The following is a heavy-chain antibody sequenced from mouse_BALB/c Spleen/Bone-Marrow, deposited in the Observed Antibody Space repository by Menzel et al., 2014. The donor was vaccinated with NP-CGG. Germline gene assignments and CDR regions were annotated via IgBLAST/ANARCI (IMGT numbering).Heavy chain of an antibody. CDR3: SRGYYGSTYYYAMDY. Sequence: QVQLKESGAELVKPGASVKLSCKASGYTFTSYYMFWVKQRPGQGLERIGEINPSNVDTNFNEKFKSKATLTVDKSSNTAYMQLSSLTSEDSAVYYCSRGYYGSTYYYAMDYWGQGTSVTVSS. CDR1: GYTFTSYY. J-gene: IGHJ4*01. CDR2: INPSNVDT. D-gene: IGHD1-1*01. V-gene: IGHV1S81*02.